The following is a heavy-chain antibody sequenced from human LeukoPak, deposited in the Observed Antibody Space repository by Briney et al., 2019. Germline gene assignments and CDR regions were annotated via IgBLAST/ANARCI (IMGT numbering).Heavy chain of an antibody. Sequence: ASVKVSCKASGYTFTSYYMHWVRQAPGQGLEWMGIINPSGGSTSYAQKFQGRVTMTRDTSTSTVYMELSSLRSEDTAVYYCARDRYDILTGYYPGNYYYYYYMDVWGKGTTVTVSS. J-gene: IGHJ6*03. CDR1: GYTFTSYY. CDR3: ARDRYDILTGYYPGNYYYYYYMDV. CDR2: INPSGGST. D-gene: IGHD3-9*01. V-gene: IGHV1-46*01.